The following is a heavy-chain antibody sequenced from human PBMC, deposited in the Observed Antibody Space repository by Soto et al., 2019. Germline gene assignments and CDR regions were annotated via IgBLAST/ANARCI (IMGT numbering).Heavy chain of an antibody. CDR2: INAANGDT. CDR1: GYTFTSYA. Sequence: QVQLVQSGAEVKKPGASVQVSCKASGYTFTSYALHWVRQARGERPEWMGGINAANGDTKYSKKVQGRVTITRDTSASTGYMELSSLRSEDTAVYYCGRSVVGATGEILYNAMDVWGQGTTVTVSS. CDR3: GRSVVGATGEILYNAMDV. V-gene: IGHV1-3*01. J-gene: IGHJ6*02. D-gene: IGHD1-26*01.